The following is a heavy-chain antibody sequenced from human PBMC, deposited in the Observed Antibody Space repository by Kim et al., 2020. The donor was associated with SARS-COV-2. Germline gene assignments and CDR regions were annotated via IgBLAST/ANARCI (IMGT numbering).Heavy chain of an antibody. D-gene: IGHD6-13*01. J-gene: IGHJ4*02. V-gene: IGHV5-10-1*01. CDR1: GYSFTSYW. CDR2: IDPSDSYT. CDR3: ARHVDWSSSWYGTFDY. Sequence: GESLKISCKGSGYSFTSYWISWVRQMPGKGLEWMGRIDPSDSYTNYSPSFQGHVTISADKSISTAYLQWSSLKASDTAMYYCARHVDWSSSWYGTFDYWGQGTLVTVSS.